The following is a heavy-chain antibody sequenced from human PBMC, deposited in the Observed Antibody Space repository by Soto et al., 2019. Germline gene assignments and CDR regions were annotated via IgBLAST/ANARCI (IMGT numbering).Heavy chain of an antibody. CDR2: ISSGSSYT. CDR3: ARWLTGTTTIDY. CDR1: AFIFSDHY. Sequence: GGSLRLSCAASAFIFSDHYMSWIRQAPGKGLEWVSYISSGSSYTNYADSVKGRFTISRDNAKNSLYLQMNSLRGEDTAVYYCARWLTGTTTIDYWGQGTLVTVSS. V-gene: IGHV3-11*06. J-gene: IGHJ4*02. D-gene: IGHD1-7*01.